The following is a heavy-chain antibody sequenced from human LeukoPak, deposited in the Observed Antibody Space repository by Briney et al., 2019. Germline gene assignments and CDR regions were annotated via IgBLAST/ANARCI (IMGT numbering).Heavy chain of an antibody. CDR3: ARGFPFGDYYYYGMDV. J-gene: IGHJ6*02. CDR2: IWYDGSNK. V-gene: IGHV3-33*01. Sequence: QPGRSLRLSCAASGFTFSSYGMDWVRQAPGKGLEWVAVIWYDGSNKYYADSVKGRFTISRDNSKNTLYLQMNSLRAEDTAVYYCARGFPFGDYYYYGMDVWGQGTTVTVSS. D-gene: IGHD3-16*01. CDR1: GFTFSSYG.